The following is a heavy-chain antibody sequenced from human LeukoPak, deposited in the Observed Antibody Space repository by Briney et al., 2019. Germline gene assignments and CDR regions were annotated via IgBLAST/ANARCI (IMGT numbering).Heavy chain of an antibody. CDR3: ARGPTRANSSDY. CDR2: ISGSGGST. CDR1: GFTFSIYA. V-gene: IGHV3-23*01. D-gene: IGHD2/OR15-2a*01. J-gene: IGHJ4*02. Sequence: GGSLRLSCAASGFTFSIYAMSWVRQAPGKGLEWVSTISGSGGSTYYADSVKGRFTISRDNSKNTLDLQMNSLRAEDTAVYYCARGPTRANSSDYWGQGARLTVSS.